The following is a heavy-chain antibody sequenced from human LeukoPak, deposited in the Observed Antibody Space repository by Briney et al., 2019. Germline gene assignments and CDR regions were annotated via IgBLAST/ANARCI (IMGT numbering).Heavy chain of an antibody. Sequence: SVKVSCKASGGTFSSYAISWVRQAPGQGLEWMGRIIPILGIANYAQKFQGRVTITTDESTSTAYMELSSLRSEDTAVYYCARLVGSSWAYFDYWGQGTLVTVSS. V-gene: IGHV1-69*04. J-gene: IGHJ4*02. D-gene: IGHD6-13*01. CDR1: GGTFSSYA. CDR3: ARLVGSSWAYFDY. CDR2: IIPILGIA.